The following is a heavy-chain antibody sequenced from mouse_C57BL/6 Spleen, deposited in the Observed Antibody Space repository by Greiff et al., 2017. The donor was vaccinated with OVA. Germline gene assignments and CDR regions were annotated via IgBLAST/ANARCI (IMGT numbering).Heavy chain of an antibody. Sequence: EVKLQQSGPELVKPGASVKISCKASGYTFTDYYMNWVKQSHGKSLEWIGDINPNNGGTSYNQKFKGKATLTVDKSSSTAYMELRSLTSEDSAVYYCADSSGYVNYYAMDYWGQGTSVTVSS. CDR3: ADSSGYVNYYAMDY. V-gene: IGHV1-26*01. CDR2: INPNNGGT. CDR1: GYTFTDYY. J-gene: IGHJ4*01. D-gene: IGHD3-2*02.